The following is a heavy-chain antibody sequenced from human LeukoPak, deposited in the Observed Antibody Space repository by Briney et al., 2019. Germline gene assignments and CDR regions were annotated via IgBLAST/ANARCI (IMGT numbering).Heavy chain of an antibody. D-gene: IGHD6-19*01. CDR3: ARRRQWLDY. V-gene: IGHV4-61*01. Sequence: SETLSLTCTVSGGSVSSGNYYWSWIRQPPGKGLEWIGNIYDSGSTNYNPSLKSRATITIDTSKNQLSLSLNSVTAADTAVYYCARRRQWLDYWGQGTLVTVSS. CDR1: GGSVSSGNYY. CDR2: IYDSGST. J-gene: IGHJ4*02.